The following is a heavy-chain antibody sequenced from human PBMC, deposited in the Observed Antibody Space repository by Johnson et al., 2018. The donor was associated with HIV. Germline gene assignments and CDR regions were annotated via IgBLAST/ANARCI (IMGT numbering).Heavy chain of an antibody. CDR2: IYNDGSRT. CDR1: GFAFRTYW. D-gene: IGHD2-2*01. Sequence: EVQLVESGGGVVQPGRSLRLSCAASGFAFRTYWMVWVRQVPGKRPVWVARIYNDGSRTTYADSVRGRFTISRDNAKNTLYLQMNSLRAEDTAFYYCTTDGGYCSSTSWYDLNDAFDIWGHRTRVTVSS. J-gene: IGHJ3*02. CDR3: TTDGGYCSSTSWYDLNDAFDI. V-gene: IGHV3-74*03.